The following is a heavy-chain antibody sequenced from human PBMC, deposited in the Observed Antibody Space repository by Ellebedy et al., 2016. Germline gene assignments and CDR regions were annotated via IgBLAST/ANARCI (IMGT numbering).Heavy chain of an antibody. V-gene: IGHV1-69*13. Sequence: SVKVSCXASGGSFNKYGIGWVRQAPGLGLEWMGGIIPFAGAVNYAQNFQGRVTITADESIVYLEMTSLTAGDTALYFCATFYNDVVSGPPTLSVHGCAIWGQGTKVTVSS. J-gene: IGHJ3*01. CDR3: ATFYNDVVSGPPTLSVHGCAI. D-gene: IGHD3-16*01. CDR1: GGSFNKYG. CDR2: IIPFAGAV.